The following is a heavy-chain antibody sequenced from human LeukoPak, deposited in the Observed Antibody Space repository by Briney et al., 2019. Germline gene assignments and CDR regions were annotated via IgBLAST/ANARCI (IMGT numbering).Heavy chain of an antibody. CDR3: ARITVAGSFDY. J-gene: IGHJ4*02. V-gene: IGHV1-18*04. Sequence: GASVKVSCKASGHTFTSYGISWVRQAPGQGLEWMGWISAYNGNTNYAQKLQGRVTMTTDTSTSTAYMELRSPRSDDTAVYYCARITVAGSFDYWGQGTLVTVSS. D-gene: IGHD6-19*01. CDR1: GHTFTSYG. CDR2: ISAYNGNT.